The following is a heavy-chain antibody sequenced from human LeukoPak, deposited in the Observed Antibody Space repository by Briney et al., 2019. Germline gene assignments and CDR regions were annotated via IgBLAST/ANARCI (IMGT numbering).Heavy chain of an antibody. CDR2: INPISGVT. CDR3: ATGGKYQLLRGYYYGMDV. CDR1: GYTFSGYF. V-gene: IGHV1-2*02. D-gene: IGHD2-2*01. J-gene: IGHJ6*02. Sequence: ASVKVSCKASGYTFSGYFLHWVRQSPGQGLEWMGWINPISGVTNYAQKFQGRVTMTEDTSTDTAYMELSSLRSEDTAVYYCATGGKYQLLRGYYYGMDVWGQGTTVTVSS.